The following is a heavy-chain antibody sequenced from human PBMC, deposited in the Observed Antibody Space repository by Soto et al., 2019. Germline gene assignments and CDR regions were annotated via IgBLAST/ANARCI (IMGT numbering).Heavy chain of an antibody. CDR3: TTDFYFTLKLVRFDY. Sequence: EVQLVESGGGLVEPGGSLRLSCAASGFIFTTAWINWVRQAPGKGLEWVGRIKSKSDGGTPDFAAPVRGRFAISRDDSKSMVYLQMTSLKTEDTAVYYCTTDFYFTLKLVRFDYWGLGTQVTVSS. D-gene: IGHD3-22*01. J-gene: IGHJ5*01. CDR2: IKSKSDGGTP. V-gene: IGHV3-15*07. CDR1: GFIFTTAW.